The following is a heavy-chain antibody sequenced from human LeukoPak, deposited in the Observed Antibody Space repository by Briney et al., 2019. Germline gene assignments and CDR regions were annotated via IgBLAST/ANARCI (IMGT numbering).Heavy chain of an antibody. CDR3: AIDYVWGSYSY. V-gene: IGHV3-21*01. CDR2: ISSSSSYI. D-gene: IGHD3-16*01. Sequence: GWSLRLSCAASGFSFSSYSLNWVRQAPGKGLEWVSSISSSSSYIYYADSVKGRFTISRDNAKNSLYLQMNSLRAEDTAVYYCAIDYVWGSYSYWGQGTLVTVSS. J-gene: IGHJ4*02. CDR1: GFSFSSYS.